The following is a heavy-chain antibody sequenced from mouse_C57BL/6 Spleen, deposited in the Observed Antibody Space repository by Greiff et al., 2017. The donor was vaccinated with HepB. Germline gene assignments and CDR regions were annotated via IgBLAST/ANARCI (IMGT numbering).Heavy chain of an antibody. CDR2: IRNKANGYTT. J-gene: IGHJ2*01. V-gene: IGHV7-3*01. Sequence: EVKLMESGGGLVQPGGSLSLSCAASGFTFTDYYMSWVRQPPGKALEWLGFIRNKANGYTTEYSASVKGRFTISRDNSQSILYLQMNALRAEDSATYYCAREGDYDDYFDYWGQGTTLTVSS. CDR3: AREGDYDDYFDY. CDR1: GFTFTDYY. D-gene: IGHD2-4*01.